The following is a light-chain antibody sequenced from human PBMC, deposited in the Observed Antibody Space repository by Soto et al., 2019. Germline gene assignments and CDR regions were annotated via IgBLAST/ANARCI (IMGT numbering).Light chain of an antibody. CDR3: QQLNSYPLT. CDR2: SAY. J-gene: IGKJ1*01. Sequence: DIQLTQSPSFLSASVGDRVTITCRASQGISSFLAWYQQQPGKAPKLLIYSAYTLQSGVPSRFSGSGSGTEFTLTISSLQPEDYATYYCQQLNSYPLTFGQGTKVEI. CDR1: QGISSF. V-gene: IGKV1-9*01.